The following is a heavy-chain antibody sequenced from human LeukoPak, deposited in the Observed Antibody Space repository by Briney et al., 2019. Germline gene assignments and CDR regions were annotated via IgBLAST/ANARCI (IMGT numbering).Heavy chain of an antibody. CDR3: AKKEAYYYGSGSDYFDY. Sequence: GGSLRLSCAASGFTFSSYAMSWVRQAPGKGPDSFSPISGSGGSTYYADSVKGRFTISRDNSKNTLYLQMNSLRAEDTAVYYCAKKEAYYYGSGSDYFDYWGQGTLVTVSS. J-gene: IGHJ4*02. V-gene: IGHV3-23*01. CDR1: GFTFSSYA. D-gene: IGHD3-10*01. CDR2: ISGSGGST.